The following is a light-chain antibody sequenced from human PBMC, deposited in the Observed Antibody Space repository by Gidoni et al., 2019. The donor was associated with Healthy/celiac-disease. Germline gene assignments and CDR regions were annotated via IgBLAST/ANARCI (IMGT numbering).Light chain of an antibody. CDR2: GAS. CDR1: QSVSSSY. J-gene: IGKJ2*01. Sequence: ESVLTQSPATLSLPPGERATLSCRASQSVSSSYLAWYQQKPGQAPRLLIYGASSRATGIPDRFSGSGSGTDFTLTISRLEPEDFAVYYCQQDGSSPPAYTFGQGTKLEIK. V-gene: IGKV3-20*01. CDR3: QQDGSSPPAYT.